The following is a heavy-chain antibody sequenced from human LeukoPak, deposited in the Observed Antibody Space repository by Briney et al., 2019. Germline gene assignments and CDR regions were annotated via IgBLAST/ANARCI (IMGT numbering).Heavy chain of an antibody. CDR1: GYTLTELS. CDR2: FDPEDGET. J-gene: IGHJ4*02. V-gene: IGHV1-24*01. CDR3: ARTNSKVRGLNSHFDY. Sequence: ASVKVSCKVSGYTLTELSMHWVRQAPGKGLEWMGGFDPEDGETIYAQKFQGRVTMTEDTSTDTAYMELSSLRSEDTAVYYCARTNSKVRGLNSHFDYWGQGTLVTVSS. D-gene: IGHD1-1*01.